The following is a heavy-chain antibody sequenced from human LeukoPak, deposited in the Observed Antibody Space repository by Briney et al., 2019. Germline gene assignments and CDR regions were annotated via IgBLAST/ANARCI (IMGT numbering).Heavy chain of an antibody. CDR1: GYIFTAYY. V-gene: IGHV1-2*02. J-gene: IGHJ5*02. Sequence: ASVKVSCKASGYIFTAYYMHWVRQAPGQGLEWMGWINPNNGGTNYAQKFQGRVTMTRDTSTSTVYMDLSSLRSEDTAVYYCARAVGPRGGNWFDPWGQGTLVTVSS. D-gene: IGHD1-26*01. CDR3: ARAVGPRGGNWFDP. CDR2: INPNNGGT.